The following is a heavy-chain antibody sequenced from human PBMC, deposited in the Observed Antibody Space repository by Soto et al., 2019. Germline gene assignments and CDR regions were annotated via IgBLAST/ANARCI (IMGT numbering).Heavy chain of an antibody. V-gene: IGHV4-34*01. CDR1: GGSFSGYY. CDR2: INHSGST. Sequence: SETLSLTCAVYGGSFSGYYWSWIRQPPGKGLEWIGEINHSGSTNYNPSLKSRVTISVDTFKNQFSLKLSSVTAADTAVYYCAREIFGVVISWFDPWGQGTLVTVSS. J-gene: IGHJ5*02. D-gene: IGHD3-3*01. CDR3: AREIFGVVISWFDP.